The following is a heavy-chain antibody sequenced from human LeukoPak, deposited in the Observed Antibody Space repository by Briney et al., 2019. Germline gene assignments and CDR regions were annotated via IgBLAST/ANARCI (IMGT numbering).Heavy chain of an antibody. J-gene: IGHJ4*02. CDR2: LNCNAGGT. CDR1: GYTFTGYY. Sequence: GASVKVSCKASGYTFTGYYIHWVRQAPGQGLEWMGFLNCNAGGTNYAQKFQGRVTMTRDTSISTAYMELTRLTSDDTAVFYCARAKPPLWVRGVTEFDYWGQGTLVTVSS. D-gene: IGHD3-10*01. CDR3: ARAKPPLWVRGVTEFDY. V-gene: IGHV1-2*02.